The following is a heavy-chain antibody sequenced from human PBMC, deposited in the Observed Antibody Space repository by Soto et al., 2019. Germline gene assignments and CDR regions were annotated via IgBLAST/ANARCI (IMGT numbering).Heavy chain of an antibody. V-gene: IGHV4-31*03. CDR3: ARDHDYGDSYYFDY. Sequence: SETLSLTCTVSGGSISSGGYYWSWIRQHPGKGLEWIGYIYYSGSTYYNPSLKSRVTISVDTSKNQFSLRLSSVTAADTAVYYCARDHDYGDSYYFDYWGQGTLVTVSS. J-gene: IGHJ4*02. CDR1: GGSISSGGYY. D-gene: IGHD4-17*01. CDR2: IYYSGST.